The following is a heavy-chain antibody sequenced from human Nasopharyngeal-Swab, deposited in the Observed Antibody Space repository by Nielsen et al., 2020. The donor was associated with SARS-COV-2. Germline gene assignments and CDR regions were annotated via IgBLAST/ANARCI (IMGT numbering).Heavy chain of an antibody. CDR1: GSSFRTYG. CDR3: AKDLRGPYFF. V-gene: IGHV3-23*01. CDR2: IVGSGDISGSGGST. Sequence: GGSLRLSCVASGSSFRTYGMSWVRKAPGKGLGWVAAIVGSGDISGSGGSTYYADSVKGRFTISRDNSKNTLSLQMNSLRAEDTAVYYCAKDLRGPYFFWGQGTLVTVSS. D-gene: IGHD2/OR15-2a*01. J-gene: IGHJ4*02.